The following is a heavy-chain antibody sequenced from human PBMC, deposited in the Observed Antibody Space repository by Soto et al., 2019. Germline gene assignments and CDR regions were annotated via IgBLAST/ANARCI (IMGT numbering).Heavy chain of an antibody. CDR1: GFKVRSHG. CDR3: AREAISWHLDF. D-gene: IGHD2-21*01. CDR2: ISTSSNVV. Sequence: PGGSLRLSCDVSGFKVRSHGMHWVRQAPGKGLEWISCISTSSNVVNSANSVTGRFTIYRDNGHNSLFLQMNSLKDDDTALYYCAREAISWHLDFWGQGTLVTVSS. V-gene: IGHV3-48*02. J-gene: IGHJ4*02.